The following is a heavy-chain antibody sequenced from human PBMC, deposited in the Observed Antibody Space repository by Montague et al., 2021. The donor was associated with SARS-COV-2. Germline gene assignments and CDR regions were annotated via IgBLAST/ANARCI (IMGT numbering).Heavy chain of an antibody. CDR3: ARAGEDYYYDSSGFQY. Sequence: SLRLSCAASGFILSSYVMNWVRQAPGKGLEWVSYISNSGDTKYYPDSVKGRVTISRDNAKNSLYLQMSSLRAEDTAAYYCARAGEDYYYDSSGFQYWGQGILVTVSS. D-gene: IGHD3-22*01. V-gene: IGHV3-48*03. J-gene: IGHJ4*02. CDR1: GFILSSYV. CDR2: ISNSGDTK.